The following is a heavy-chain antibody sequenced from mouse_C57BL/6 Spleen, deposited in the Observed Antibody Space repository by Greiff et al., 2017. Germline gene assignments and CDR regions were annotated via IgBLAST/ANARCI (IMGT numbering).Heavy chain of an antibody. CDR3: ARGKYPGSSPWFAY. J-gene: IGHJ3*01. V-gene: IGHV1-42*01. D-gene: IGHD1-1*01. CDR2: INPSTGGT. Sequence: EVQLQQSGPELVKPGASVKISCKASGYSFTGYYMNWVKQSPEKSLEWIGEINPSTGGTTYNQKFKAKATLTVDKSSSTAYMQLKSLTSEDSAVYYCARGKYPGSSPWFAYWGQGTLVTVSA. CDR1: GYSFTGYY.